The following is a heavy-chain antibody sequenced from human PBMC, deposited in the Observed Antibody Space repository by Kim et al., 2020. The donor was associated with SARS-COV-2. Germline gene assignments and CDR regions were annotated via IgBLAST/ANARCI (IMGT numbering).Heavy chain of an antibody. CDR3: ARASFGGLDGFDY. CDR2: IYYSGST. V-gene: IGHV4-59*01. J-gene: IGHJ4*02. D-gene: IGHD3-10*01. CDR1: GGSISSYY. Sequence: SETLSLTCTVSGGSISSYYWSWIRQPPGKGLEWIGYIYYSGSTNYNPSLKSRVTISVDTSKNQFSLKLSSVTAADTAVYYCARASFGGLDGFDYWGQGTLVTVSS.